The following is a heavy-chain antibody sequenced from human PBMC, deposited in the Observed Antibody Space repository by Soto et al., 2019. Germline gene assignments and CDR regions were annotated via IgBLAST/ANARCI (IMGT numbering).Heavy chain of an antibody. V-gene: IGHV4-59*11. CDR2: IYYRGNT. CDR3: ARDGREASGIDF. J-gene: IGHJ6*02. Sequence: QVQLEESGQGLVKPSETLSLTCTVSGGSISSHYWSWARQAPVKALEWIGCIYYRGNTFYKPSLKSRGTIAVDTSNNQFSRKLDSVTPADKAVYYCARDGREASGIDFWGQGTAVTVSS. CDR1: GGSISSHY. D-gene: IGHD1-26*01.